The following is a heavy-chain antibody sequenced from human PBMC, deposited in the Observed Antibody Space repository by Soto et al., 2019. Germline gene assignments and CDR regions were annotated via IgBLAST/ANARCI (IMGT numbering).Heavy chain of an antibody. Sequence: GGSLRLSCAISGFSVSSNYLSWVRQAPGKGLEWVSVHYSGGSTYYADSVQGRFTISRDKSNNTLYLQMRRVRAEDTAVYFCARHRHPRGTVGATSPLDPWGQGTLVTVAS. CDR1: GFSVSSNY. D-gene: IGHD1-26*01. J-gene: IGHJ5*02. V-gene: IGHV3-53*01. CDR3: ARHRHPRGTVGATSPLDP. CDR2: HYSGGST.